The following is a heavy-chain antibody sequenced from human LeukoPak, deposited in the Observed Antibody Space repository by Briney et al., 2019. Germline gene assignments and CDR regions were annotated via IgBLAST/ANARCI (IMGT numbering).Heavy chain of an antibody. CDR3: ARVWGLVRGVTKGYYYGMDV. V-gene: IGHV4-34*01. Sequence: SETLSLTCAVYGGSFSGYYWSWIRQPPGKGLEWIGEINHSGSTNYNPSLKSRVTISVDTSKNQFSLKLSSVTAADTAVYYCARVWGLVRGVTKGYYYGMDVWGQGTTVTVSS. CDR1: GGSFSGYY. CDR2: INHSGST. D-gene: IGHD3-10*01. J-gene: IGHJ6*02.